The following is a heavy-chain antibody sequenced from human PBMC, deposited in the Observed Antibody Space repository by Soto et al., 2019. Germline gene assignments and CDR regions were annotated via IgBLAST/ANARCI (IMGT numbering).Heavy chain of an antibody. CDR2: IYYSGST. D-gene: IGHD6-19*01. CDR3: ARRRPKDSSGFAFDI. Sequence: QLQLQESGPGLVKPSETLSLTCTVSGGSISSSSYYWGWIRQPPGKGLEWIGSIYYSGSTYYNPSLKSRVTISVDTSKNQFSLKLSSVTAADTAVYYCARRRPKDSSGFAFDIWGQGTMVTVSS. V-gene: IGHV4-39*01. J-gene: IGHJ3*02. CDR1: GGSISSSSYY.